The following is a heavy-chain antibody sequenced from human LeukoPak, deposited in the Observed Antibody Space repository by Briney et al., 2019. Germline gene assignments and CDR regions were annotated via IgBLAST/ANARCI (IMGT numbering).Heavy chain of an antibody. Sequence: ASGKVSCKASGYTFTSYDINWVRQATGQGLEWMGWMNPNSGNTGYAQKFQGRVTITRNTSISTAYMELSSLRSEDTAVYYCARYVCSSTSCYSDYWGQGTLVTVSS. D-gene: IGHD2-2*01. CDR1: GYTFTSYD. J-gene: IGHJ4*02. CDR2: MNPNSGNT. CDR3: ARYVCSSTSCYSDY. V-gene: IGHV1-8*03.